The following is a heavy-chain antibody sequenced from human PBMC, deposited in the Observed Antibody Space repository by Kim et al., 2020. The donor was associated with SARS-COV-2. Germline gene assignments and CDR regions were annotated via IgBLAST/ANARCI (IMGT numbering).Heavy chain of an antibody. V-gene: IGHV7-4-1*02. J-gene: IGHJ5*02. D-gene: IGHD2-2*01. CDR2: INTNTGNP. Sequence: ASVKVSCKASGYTFTSYAMNWVRQAPGQGLEWMGWINTNTGNPTYAQGFTGRFVFSLDTSVSTAYLQISSLKAEDTAVYYCARDSVIVVVPAALLNWFDPWGQGTLVTVSS. CDR1: GYTFTSYA. CDR3: ARDSVIVVVPAALLNWFDP.